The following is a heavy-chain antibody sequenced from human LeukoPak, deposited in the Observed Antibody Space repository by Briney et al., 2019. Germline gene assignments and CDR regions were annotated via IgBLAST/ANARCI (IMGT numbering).Heavy chain of an antibody. V-gene: IGHV1-46*01. Sequence: ASVKVSCKASGYTFTSYYMHWVRQAPGQGLEWMGIINPSGGSTSYAQKFQGRVTMTRDTSTSTVYMELSSLRSEDTAVYYCARGFFSVTTLPNYYYYGMDVWGQGTTVTVSS. J-gene: IGHJ6*02. CDR2: INPSGGST. CDR3: ARGFFSVTTLPNYYYYGMDV. D-gene: IGHD4-17*01. CDR1: GYTFTSYY.